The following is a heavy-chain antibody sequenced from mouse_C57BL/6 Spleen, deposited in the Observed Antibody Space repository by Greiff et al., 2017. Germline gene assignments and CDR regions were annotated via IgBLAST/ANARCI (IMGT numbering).Heavy chain of an antibody. CDR3: ARTDYHYYAMDY. V-gene: IGHV5-17*01. CDR2: ISSGSSTI. CDR1: GFTFSDYG. Sequence: EVHLVESGGGLVKPGGSLKLSCAASGFTFSDYGMHWVRQAPEKGLEWVAYISSGSSTIYYADTVKGRFTISRDNAKNTLFLQMTSLRSEDTAMYYCARTDYHYYAMDYWGQGTSVTVSS. J-gene: IGHJ4*01. D-gene: IGHD2-4*01.